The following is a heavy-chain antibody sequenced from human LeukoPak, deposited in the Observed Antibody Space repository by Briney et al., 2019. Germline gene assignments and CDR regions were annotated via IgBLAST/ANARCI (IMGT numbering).Heavy chain of an antibody. CDR1: VFTFSSYA. J-gene: IGHJ4*02. CDR3: AKEQRLVGASNGFDY. Sequence: GGSLRLSCAASVFTFSSYAMSWVRQAPGKGLEWVSAISGSGGSTYYADSVKGRFTISRDNSKNTLYLQMNSLRAEDTAVYYCAKEQRLVGASNGFDYWGQGTLVTVSS. V-gene: IGHV3-23*01. D-gene: IGHD1-26*01. CDR2: ISGSGGST.